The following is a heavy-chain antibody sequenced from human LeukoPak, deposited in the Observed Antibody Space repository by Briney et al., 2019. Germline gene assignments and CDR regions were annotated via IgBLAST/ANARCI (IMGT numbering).Heavy chain of an antibody. J-gene: IGHJ4*02. Sequence: ASVKVSCKASGYTFTSYGISRVRQAPGQGLEWMGWISAYNGNTNYAQKLQGRVTMTTDTSTSTAYMELRSLRSDDTAVYYCARGWYYYDSSGSTADYWGQGTLVTVSS. CDR2: ISAYNGNT. D-gene: IGHD3-22*01. V-gene: IGHV1-18*01. CDR3: ARGWYYYDSSGSTADY. CDR1: GYTFTSYG.